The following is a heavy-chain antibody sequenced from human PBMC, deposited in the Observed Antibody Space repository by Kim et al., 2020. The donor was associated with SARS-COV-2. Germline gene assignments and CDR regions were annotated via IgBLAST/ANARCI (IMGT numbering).Heavy chain of an antibody. Sequence: GGSLRLSCAASGFTFSSYAMSWVRQAPGKGLEWVSVIYSGGSSTYYADSVKGRFTISRDNSKNTLYLQMNSLRAEDTAVYYCAILYPYSSSWYVHSGDYWGQGTLVTVSS. CDR2: IYSGGSST. J-gene: IGHJ4*02. D-gene: IGHD6-13*01. V-gene: IGHV3-23*03. CDR3: AILYPYSSSWYVHSGDY. CDR1: GFTFSSYA.